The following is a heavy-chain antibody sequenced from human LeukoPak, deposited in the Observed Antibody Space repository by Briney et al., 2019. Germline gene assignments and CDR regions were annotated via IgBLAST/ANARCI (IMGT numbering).Heavy chain of an antibody. CDR1: GLIFSNYW. V-gene: IGHV3-7*01. J-gene: IGHJ4*02. CDR2: IKQDGSEK. D-gene: IGHD6-25*01. Sequence: GGSLRLSCAASGLIFSNYWMSWVRQAPGKGLEWVANIKQDGSEKYYVDSVKGRFTISRDNAKNSLYLQMNSLRAEDTAVYYCARGLSGVAADYWGQGTLVTVSS. CDR3: ARGLSGVAADY.